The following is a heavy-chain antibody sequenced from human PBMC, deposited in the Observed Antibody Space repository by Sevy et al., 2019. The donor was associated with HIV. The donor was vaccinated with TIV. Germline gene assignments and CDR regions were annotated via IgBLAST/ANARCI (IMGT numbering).Heavy chain of an antibody. V-gene: IGHV3-53*01. Sequence: GGSLRLSCAASGFSVRDNSMSWVRQAPGQGLEWVSVISAGISTYYAESVQGRFTISRDISGNMVYLQMNSLRPEDTAHYYCTRDHWVNGSGCFYFASWGQGTLVTVSS. CDR2: ISAGIST. CDR3: TRDHWVNGSGCFYFAS. CDR1: GFSVRDNS. D-gene: IGHD3-10*01. J-gene: IGHJ4*02.